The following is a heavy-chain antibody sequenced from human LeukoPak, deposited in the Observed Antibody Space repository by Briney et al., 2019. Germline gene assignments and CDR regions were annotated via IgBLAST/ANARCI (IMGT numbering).Heavy chain of an antibody. J-gene: IGHJ3*02. D-gene: IGHD3-10*01. CDR2: IYHIGST. V-gene: IGHV4-30-2*01. Sequence: SETLSLTCAVSGGSISSGGYSWSWIRQPPGKGLEWIGYIYHIGSTYYNPSLKSRVTISVDRSKNQFSLKLSSVTAADTAVYYCARRGGSADAFDIWGQGTMVTVSS. CDR1: GGSISSGGYS. CDR3: ARRGGSADAFDI.